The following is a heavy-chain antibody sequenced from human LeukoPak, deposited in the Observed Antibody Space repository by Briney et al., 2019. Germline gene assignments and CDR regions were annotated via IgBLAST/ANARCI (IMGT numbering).Heavy chain of an antibody. J-gene: IGHJ4*02. V-gene: IGHV3-53*01. Sequence: GGSLRLSCAASGFTVSSNYMSWVRQAPGKGLEWVSVIYSGGSTYYADSVKGRFTISRDNSKDTLFLQMHSLRPGDTAVYYCVREDTPATANYWGQGTLVTISS. D-gene: IGHD2-21*02. CDR2: IYSGGST. CDR1: GFTVSSNY. CDR3: VREDTPATANY.